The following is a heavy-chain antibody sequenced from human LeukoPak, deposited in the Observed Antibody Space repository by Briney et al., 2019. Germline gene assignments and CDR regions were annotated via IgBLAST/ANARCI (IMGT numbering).Heavy chain of an antibody. Sequence: NPSETLSLTCTVSGGSISSSSYYWGWIRQPPGKGLEWIGSIYYSGSTYYNPSLKSRVTISVDTSKNQFSLKLSSVTAADTAVYYCARRGGYSSAAGDYWGQGTLVTVSS. J-gene: IGHJ4*02. CDR3: ARRGGYSSAAGDY. CDR1: GGSISSSSYY. D-gene: IGHD6-19*01. V-gene: IGHV4-39*01. CDR2: IYYSGST.